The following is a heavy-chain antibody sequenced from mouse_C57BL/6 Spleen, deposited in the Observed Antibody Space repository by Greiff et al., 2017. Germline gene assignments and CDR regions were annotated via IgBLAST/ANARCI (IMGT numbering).Heavy chain of an antibody. CDR1: GFTFSDYY. J-gene: IGHJ4*01. D-gene: IGHD1-1*01. CDR3: ARRGYYGSHYAMDY. V-gene: IGHV5-12*01. CDR2: ISNGGGST. Sequence: DVMLVESGGGLVQPGGSLKLSCAASGFTFSDYYMYWVRQTPEKRLEWVAYISNGGGSTYYPDTVKGRFTISRDNAKNTLYLQMSRLKSEDTAMYYCARRGYYGSHYAMDYWGQGTSVTVSS.